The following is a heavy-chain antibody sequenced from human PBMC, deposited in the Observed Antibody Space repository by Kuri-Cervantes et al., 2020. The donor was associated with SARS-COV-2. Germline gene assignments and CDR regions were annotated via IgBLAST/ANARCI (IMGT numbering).Heavy chain of an antibody. CDR3: AREGYYYGSGNDY. V-gene: IGHV3-33*01. CDR2: IWYDGSNK. CDR1: GFTFSSYG. J-gene: IGHJ4*02. D-gene: IGHD3-10*01. Sequence: GESLKISCAAPGFTFSSYGMHWVCQAPGKGLEWVAVIWYDGSNKYYADSVKGRFTISRDNSKNTLYLQMNSLRAEDTAVYYCAREGYYYGSGNDYWGQGTLVTVSS.